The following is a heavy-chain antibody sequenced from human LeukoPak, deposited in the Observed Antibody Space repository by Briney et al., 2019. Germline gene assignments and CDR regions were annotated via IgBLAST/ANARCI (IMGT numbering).Heavy chain of an antibody. D-gene: IGHD3-10*01. CDR2: IAWNSGNT. CDR1: GFNFDNYA. Sequence: PGRSLRLSCAASGFNFDNYAMHWVRQAPGKGLEWVSGIAWNSGNTGFADSVKGRFTISRDNAENSLYLQMNSLTPEDTAFYFCAKDMNSYGSGSSYNPWGPFDSWGQGTLVTVSS. J-gene: IGHJ4*02. V-gene: IGHV3-9*01. CDR3: AKDMNSYGSGSSYNPWGPFDS.